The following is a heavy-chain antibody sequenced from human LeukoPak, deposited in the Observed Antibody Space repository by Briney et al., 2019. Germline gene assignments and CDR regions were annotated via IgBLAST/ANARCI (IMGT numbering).Heavy chain of an antibody. Sequence: GGSLRLSCAASGFTFDDYGMSWVRQAPGKGLEWVSGINWNGGSTGYADSVKGRFTISRDNAKNSLYLQMNSLRAEDTALYYCAREYSSSVRFPTEFDCWGQGTLVTVSS. V-gene: IGHV3-20*04. J-gene: IGHJ4*02. CDR1: GFTFDDYG. CDR3: AREYSSSVRFPTEFDC. D-gene: IGHD6-6*01. CDR2: INWNGGST.